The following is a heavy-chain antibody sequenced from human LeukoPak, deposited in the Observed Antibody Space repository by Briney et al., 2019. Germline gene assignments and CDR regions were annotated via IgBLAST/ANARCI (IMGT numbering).Heavy chain of an antibody. CDR1: GFTFSSYE. J-gene: IGHJ3*02. D-gene: IGHD1-1*01. CDR2: ISSSGGTI. Sequence: GGSLRSSFAALGFTFSSYEMNWVRQAPGKGLEWVSYISSSGGTIYYADSVKGRFTISRDNAKNSLYLQMNSLRAEDTAVYYCARDMEPDAFDIWGQGTMVTVSS. V-gene: IGHV3-48*03. CDR3: ARDMEPDAFDI.